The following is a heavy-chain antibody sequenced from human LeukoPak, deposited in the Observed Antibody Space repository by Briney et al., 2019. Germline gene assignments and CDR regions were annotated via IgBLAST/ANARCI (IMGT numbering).Heavy chain of an antibody. D-gene: IGHD3-10*01. V-gene: IGHV4-38-2*02. CDR2: IYHSGST. CDR1: GYSISSGYY. CDR3: ARDFDMVRGVNLLQH. J-gene: IGHJ1*01. Sequence: SETLSLTCTVSGYSISSGYYWGWIRQPPGKGLEWIGSIYHSGSTYYNPSLKSRVTISVDTSKNQFSLKLSSVTAADTAVYYCARDFDMVRGVNLLQHWGQAPWSPSPQ.